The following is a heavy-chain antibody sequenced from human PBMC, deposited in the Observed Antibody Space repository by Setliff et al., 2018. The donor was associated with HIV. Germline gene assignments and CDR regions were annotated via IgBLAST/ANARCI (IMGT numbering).Heavy chain of an antibody. CDR1: GGSISSYY. J-gene: IGHJ4*02. Sequence: SETLSLTCTVSGGSISSYYWSWIRQPPGKGLEWIGYIYYSGSTNYNPSLKSRVTISVDTSKNHFSLKLSSVTAADTAVYYCARRSGYAEDYWGQGTLVTVSS. CDR2: IYYSGST. D-gene: IGHD5-12*01. V-gene: IGHV4-59*08. CDR3: ARRSGYAEDY.